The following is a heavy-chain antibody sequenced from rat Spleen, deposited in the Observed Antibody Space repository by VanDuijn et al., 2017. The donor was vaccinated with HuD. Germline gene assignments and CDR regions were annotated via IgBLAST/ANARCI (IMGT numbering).Heavy chain of an antibody. CDR1: GFSLTTHH. V-gene: IGHV2-13*01. CDR2: IWAGGGT. J-gene: IGHJ2*01. CDR3: VRSRGYSSPDY. D-gene: IGHD1-2*01. Sequence: QVRLKESGPGLVQPSQTLSLTCTVSGFSLTTHHVSWFRQPPGKSLVWMGIIWAGGGTNYNSAVKSRLSISRDTSKSQVLLKMNSLQTEDTAMYFCVRSRGYSSPDYWGQGVMVTVSS.